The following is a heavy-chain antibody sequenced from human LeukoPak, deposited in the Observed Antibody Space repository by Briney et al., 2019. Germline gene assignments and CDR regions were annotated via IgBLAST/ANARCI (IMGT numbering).Heavy chain of an antibody. CDR3: ARFRREYGDNIFDH. J-gene: IGHJ4*02. Sequence: SETLSLTCTVSGGSVSSSSYYCSWIRQPPGKGLEWIGYIYYSGSTNYNPSLKSRVTIPVDTSKNQLSLKLSSVTAADTAVYYCARFRREYGDNIFDHRGQGTLVTVPS. D-gene: IGHD4-17*01. V-gene: IGHV4-61*01. CDR1: GGSVSSSSYY. CDR2: IYYSGST.